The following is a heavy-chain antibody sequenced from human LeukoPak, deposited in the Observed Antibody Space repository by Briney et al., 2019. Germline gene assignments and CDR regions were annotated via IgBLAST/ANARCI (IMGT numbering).Heavy chain of an antibody. CDR3: ARDLLGAYYYGSGSYFPTLGY. V-gene: IGHV4-38-2*02. D-gene: IGHD3-10*01. CDR2: IYHSGST. J-gene: IGHJ4*02. CDR1: GGSISSGYY. Sequence: PSETLSLTCAVSGGSISSGYYWGWIRQPPGKGLEWTGSIYHSGSTYYNPSLKSRVTISVDTSKNQFSLKLSSVTAADTAVYYCARDLLGAYYYGSGSYFPTLGYWGQGTLVTVSS.